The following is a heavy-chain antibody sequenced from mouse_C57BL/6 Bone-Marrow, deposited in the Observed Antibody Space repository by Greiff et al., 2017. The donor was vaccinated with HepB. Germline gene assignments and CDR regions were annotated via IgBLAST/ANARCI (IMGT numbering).Heavy chain of an antibody. J-gene: IGHJ4*01. V-gene: IGHV14-4*01. CDR1: GFNIKDDY. CDR2: IDPENGDT. D-gene: IGHD1-1*01. Sequence: VQLKESGAELVRPGASVKLSCTASGFNIKDDYMHWVKQRPEQGLEWIGWIDPENGDTEYASKCQGKATITADTSSNTAYLQLSSLTSEDTAVYYCTTWSSYAMDYWGQGTSVTVSS. CDR3: TTWSSYAMDY.